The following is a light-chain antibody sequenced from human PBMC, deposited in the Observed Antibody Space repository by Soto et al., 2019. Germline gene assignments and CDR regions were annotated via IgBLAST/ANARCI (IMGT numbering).Light chain of an antibody. J-gene: IGKJ3*01. CDR1: QSINTN. V-gene: IGKV3-15*01. CDR3: QQYHHWPPKVT. CDR2: GAS. Sequence: DIVITQSPATLSVSPGERATLSCRASQSINTNLAWYQQKPGQAPRLLIYGASTRATVIPARFSGSGSGTEFTLTISGLQADDFAVYYCQQYHHWPPKVTFGPGTKVDIK.